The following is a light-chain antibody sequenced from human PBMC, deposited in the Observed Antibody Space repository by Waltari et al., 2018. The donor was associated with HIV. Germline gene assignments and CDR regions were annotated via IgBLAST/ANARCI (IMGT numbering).Light chain of an antibody. J-gene: IGLJ2*01. V-gene: IGLV3-19*01. CDR3: HSGDSSGYHVC. CDR2: GRN. Sequence: SSELTQDPSVSVALGQTVRITCQGDSLRSYYASWYQQKSGQAPVVVVFGRNTRPSGIPVVCLGASSGKTPSLTITGAEAEDEAEYYGHSGDSSGYHVCVGGGTEVTVL. CDR1: SLRSYY.